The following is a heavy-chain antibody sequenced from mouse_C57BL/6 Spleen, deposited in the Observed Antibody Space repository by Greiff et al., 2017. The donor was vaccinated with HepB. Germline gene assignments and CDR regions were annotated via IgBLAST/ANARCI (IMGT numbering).Heavy chain of an antibody. V-gene: IGHV1-9*01. CDR3: ERKDPPSTAHYFDY. D-gene: IGHD3-1*01. CDR1: GYTFTGYW. J-gene: IGHJ2*01. CDR2: ILPGSGST. Sequence: VQLQQSGAELMKPGASVKLSCKASGYTFTGYWIEWVKQRPGHGLEWIGEILPGSGSTNYNEKFKGKATFTADTSSNTAYMQLSSLTTEDSDIYYCERKDPPSTAHYFDYWGQGTTLTVSS.